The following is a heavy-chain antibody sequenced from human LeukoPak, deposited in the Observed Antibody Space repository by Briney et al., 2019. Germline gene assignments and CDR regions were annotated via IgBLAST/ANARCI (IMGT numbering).Heavy chain of an antibody. V-gene: IGHV3-23*01. CDR2: ITASGGNT. Sequence: GGSLRLSCAASGFTFSSYAMGWVRQAPGKGLEWVSAITASGGNTYYADSVKGRFTISRDNSKNTLYLQVNSLRAEDTAVSYRAKGNGSSYSRYYFAYWGQRTPATVSS. D-gene: IGHD5-18*01. CDR1: GFTFSSYA. J-gene: IGHJ4*02. CDR3: AKGNGSSYSRYYFAY.